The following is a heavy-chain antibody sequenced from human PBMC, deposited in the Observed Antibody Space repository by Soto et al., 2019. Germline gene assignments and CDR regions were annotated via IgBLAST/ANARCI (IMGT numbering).Heavy chain of an antibody. CDR3: ARTNILTIFGEARDY. CDR2: INPNSGGT. CDR1: GYTFTGYY. J-gene: IGHJ4*02. D-gene: IGHD3-3*01. Sequence: ASVKVSCKASGYTFTGYYMHWVRQAPGQGLEWMGWINPNSGGTNYAQKFQGRVTMTRDTSISTAYMELSRLRSDDTAVYYCARTNILTIFGEARDYWGQGTLVTVSS. V-gene: IGHV1-2*02.